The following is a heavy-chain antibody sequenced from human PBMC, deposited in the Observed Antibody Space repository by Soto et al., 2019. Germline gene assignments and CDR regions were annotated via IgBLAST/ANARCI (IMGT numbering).Heavy chain of an antibody. Sequence: SETLSLTCAVSGGSISSGGYSWSWIRQPPGKGLEWIGYIYHSGSTYYNPSPKSRVTISVDRSKNQFSLKLSSVTAADTAVYYCARTVLEWLFNWFDPWGQGTLVTVSS. CDR3: ARTVLEWLFNWFDP. V-gene: IGHV4-30-2*01. CDR1: GGSISSGGYS. J-gene: IGHJ5*02. D-gene: IGHD3-3*01. CDR2: IYHSGST.